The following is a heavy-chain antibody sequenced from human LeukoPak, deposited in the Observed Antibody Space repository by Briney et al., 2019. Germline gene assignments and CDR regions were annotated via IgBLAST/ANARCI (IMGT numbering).Heavy chain of an antibody. D-gene: IGHD6-13*01. CDR1: GGSISSSSSY. CDR3: ARVHSSSWYDYYYYYMDV. Sequence: PSETLSLTCSVSGGSISSSSSYWGWIRQPPGKGLEWIGSIYYSGSSFDNPALKSRVTISVDTSKNQFSLKLSSVTAADTAVYYCARVHSSSWYDYYYYYMDVWGKGTTVTISS. J-gene: IGHJ6*03. CDR2: IYYSGSS. V-gene: IGHV4-39*01.